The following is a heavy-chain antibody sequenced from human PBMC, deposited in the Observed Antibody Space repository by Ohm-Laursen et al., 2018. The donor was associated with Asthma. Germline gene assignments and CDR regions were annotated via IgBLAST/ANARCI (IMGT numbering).Heavy chain of an antibody. Sequence: SLRLSCAASGFTFSSYAMGWVRQAPGKGLEWVAVGGSYYDGGLKYYADSVNGRFTVSRDDSKNTLYLQMNSLRPDDTAVYYCARDVMEWYLPAFDFWGQGTLVTVSS. J-gene: IGHJ4*02. D-gene: IGHD3-3*01. CDR1: GFTFSSYA. V-gene: IGHV3-30*19. CDR3: ARDVMEWYLPAFDF. CDR2: GGSYYDGGLK.